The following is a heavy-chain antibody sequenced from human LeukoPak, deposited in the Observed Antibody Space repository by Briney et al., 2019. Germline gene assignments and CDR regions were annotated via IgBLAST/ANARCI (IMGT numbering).Heavy chain of an antibody. CDR1: GYTFTGYY. J-gene: IGHJ4*02. CDR3: ARDLVNYDTTGYLEY. Sequence: ASVKVSCKASGYTFTGYYMHWVRQAPGQGREWMEWINPNSGGTNYAQKFQGRVTMTRDTSISTAYMELSRLRSDHTAVYYCARDLVNYDTTGYLEYWGQGTLVPVSS. D-gene: IGHD3-22*01. CDR2: INPNSGGT. V-gene: IGHV1-2*02.